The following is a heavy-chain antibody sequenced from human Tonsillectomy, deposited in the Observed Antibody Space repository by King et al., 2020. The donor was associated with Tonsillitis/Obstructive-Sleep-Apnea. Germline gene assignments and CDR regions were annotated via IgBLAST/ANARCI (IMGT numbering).Heavy chain of an antibody. V-gene: IGHV7-4-1*02. Sequence: QLVQSGSELRKPGASVKVSCRASGYTFTNSTLHWVRQAPGQGLEWMGWINTNTGNPSYAEGFTGRFVFSLDPSVSTAYLKISRLKAEDAAVYYCAREVVVEPAPYGWFDPWGQGTLVTVSS. J-gene: IGHJ5*02. D-gene: IGHD2-2*01. CDR2: INTNTGNP. CDR1: GYTFTNST. CDR3: AREVVVEPAPYGWFDP.